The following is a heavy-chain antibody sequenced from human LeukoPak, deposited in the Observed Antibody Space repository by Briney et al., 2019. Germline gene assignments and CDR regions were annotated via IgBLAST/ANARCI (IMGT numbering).Heavy chain of an antibody. CDR3: ARVGRVRGVLIYYFDY. CDR2: ISGSGGST. Sequence: GGSLRLSCAASGFTFSSYGMSWVRQAPGKGLEWVSAISGSGGSTYYADSVKGRFTISRDNSKNTLYLQMNSLRAEDTAVYYCARVGRVRGVLIYYFDYWGQGTLVTVSS. CDR1: GFTFSSYG. V-gene: IGHV3-23*01. J-gene: IGHJ4*02. D-gene: IGHD3-10*01.